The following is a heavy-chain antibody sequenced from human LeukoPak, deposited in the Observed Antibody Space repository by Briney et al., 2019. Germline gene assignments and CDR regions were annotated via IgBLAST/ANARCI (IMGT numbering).Heavy chain of an antibody. CDR1: GFSFRSCS. CDR2: ITGSSSYI. J-gene: IGHJ4*02. D-gene: IGHD1-1*01. Sequence: GGSLRLSCAASGFSFRSCSMDWVRQAPGKGLEWVSSITGSSSYISYADSVKGRFTISRDNAENSLFLQMNSLRPEDTAVYFCARDRLEGGETFDSWGQGTLVTVSS. CDR3: ARDRLEGGETFDS. V-gene: IGHV3-21*01.